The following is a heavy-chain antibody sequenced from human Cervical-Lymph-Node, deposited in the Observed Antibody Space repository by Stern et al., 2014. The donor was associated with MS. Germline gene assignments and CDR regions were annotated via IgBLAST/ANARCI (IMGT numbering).Heavy chain of an antibody. CDR1: GYTFTSYG. D-gene: IGHD2-15*01. CDR3: ARGLLGSENAFDI. CDR2: ISAYNGNK. J-gene: IGHJ3*02. Sequence: VQLVESGAEVKKPGASVKVSCKASGYTFTSYGISWVRPAPGQGLAWTGMISAYNGNKNDAQKLQGRVTMTTDTSTSTAYMERRSLRADDTAVYYWARGLLGSENAFDIWGQGTMVTVSS. V-gene: IGHV1-18*01.